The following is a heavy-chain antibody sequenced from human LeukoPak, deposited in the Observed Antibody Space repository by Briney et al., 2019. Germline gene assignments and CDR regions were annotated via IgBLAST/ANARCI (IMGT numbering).Heavy chain of an antibody. CDR3: AKRDSSSWFDY. CDR1: GFTFSSYV. D-gene: IGHD6-13*01. CDR2: ISGRGTNT. J-gene: IGHJ4*02. Sequence: GGSLTLSCAASGFTFSSYVMGWVRQAPGKGLEWVSAISGRGTNTFYADSVKGRFTISRDNSNNTLYLQMDSLRAEDRAVYFCAKRDSSSWFDYWGQGTLVTVSS. V-gene: IGHV3-23*01.